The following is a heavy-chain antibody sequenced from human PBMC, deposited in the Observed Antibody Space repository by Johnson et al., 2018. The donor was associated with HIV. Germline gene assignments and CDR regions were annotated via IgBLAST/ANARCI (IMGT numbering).Heavy chain of an antibody. CDR1: GFTFDDYG. J-gene: IGHJ3*02. Sequence: VQLVESGGGVVRPGGSLRLSCADSGFTFDDYGMSWVRQTPGKGLEWVSGINWNGGSTGYADSVKGRFTISRDNSKNTLYLQMNSLRAEDTAVYYCARGRPNYYDSSGRYVPVAFDIWGQGTMVTVSS. CDR2: INWNGGST. V-gene: IGHV3-20*04. D-gene: IGHD3-22*01. CDR3: ARGRPNYYDSSGRYVPVAFDI.